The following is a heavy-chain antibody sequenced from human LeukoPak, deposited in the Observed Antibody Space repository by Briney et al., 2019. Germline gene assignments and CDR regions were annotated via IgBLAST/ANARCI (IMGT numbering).Heavy chain of an antibody. Sequence: SETLSLTCTVSGGSISSYYWSWIRQPAGKGLEWIGRIYTSGSTNYNPSLKSRVTMSVDTSKNQFSLKLSSVTAADTAVYYCARQISKNYYYDSSGLGGDAFDIWGQGTMVTVSS. CDR3: ARQISKNYYYDSSGLGGDAFDI. V-gene: IGHV4-4*07. CDR1: GGSISSYY. J-gene: IGHJ3*02. D-gene: IGHD3-22*01. CDR2: IYTSGST.